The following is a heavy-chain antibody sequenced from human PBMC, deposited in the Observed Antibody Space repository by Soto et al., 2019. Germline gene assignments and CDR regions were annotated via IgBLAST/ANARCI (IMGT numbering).Heavy chain of an antibody. D-gene: IGHD6-25*01. J-gene: IGHJ4*02. V-gene: IGHV4-39*01. CDR2: INYSGTT. CDR1: GDSFSSDSYY. Sequence: SETLSLTCTVSGDSFSSDSYYWGWIRQPPGKTLEWIGSINYSGTTYYNPSLKSRVTISIDTSRNQFSLSLASVTAADTSFYFCGRLPVPFSSSVDQWGQGTLVTVSS. CDR3: GRLPVPFSSSVDQ.